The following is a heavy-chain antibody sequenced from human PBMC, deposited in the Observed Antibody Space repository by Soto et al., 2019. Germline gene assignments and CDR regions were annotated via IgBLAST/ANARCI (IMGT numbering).Heavy chain of an antibody. Sequence: EVQVLESGGALVQPGGSLRLSCAASGFTFRSYGMTWVRQAPGKGLEWVSSISGGGGSTYYADSVRGRFTISRDNSKNTLYLQMSSLRAADTAVYYCAKVESAALDPWGQGTLVTVSS. CDR1: GFTFRSYG. CDR2: ISGGGGST. D-gene: IGHD2-15*01. V-gene: IGHV3-23*01. J-gene: IGHJ5*02. CDR3: AKVESAALDP.